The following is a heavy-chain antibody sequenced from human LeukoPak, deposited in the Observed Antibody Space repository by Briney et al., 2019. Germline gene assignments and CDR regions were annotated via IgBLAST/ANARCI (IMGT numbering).Heavy chain of an antibody. CDR2: INHSGTT. D-gene: IGHD3-16*02. Sequence: PSETLSLTCGVYGGSISGYYWTWIRQPPGKGLEWIGEINHSGTTNYNPSLKSRVTISVDTSKNQFSLKLNSVTAADTAVYYCARGITFGGVIVWNWFDPWGQGTLVTVSS. V-gene: IGHV4-34*01. CDR1: GGSISGYY. J-gene: IGHJ5*02. CDR3: ARGITFGGVIVWNWFDP.